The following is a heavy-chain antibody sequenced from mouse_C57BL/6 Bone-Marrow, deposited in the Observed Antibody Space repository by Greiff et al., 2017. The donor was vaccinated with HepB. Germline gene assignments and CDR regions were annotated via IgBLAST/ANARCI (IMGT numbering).Heavy chain of an antibody. Sequence: EVKLMESGGGLVQPGESLKLSCESNEYEFPSHDMSWVRKTPEKRLELVAAINSDGGSTYYPDTMERRFIISRDNTKKTLYLQMSSLRSEDTALYYCARHDYGYDGGDYAMDYWGQGTSVTVSS. J-gene: IGHJ4*01. CDR3: ARHDYGYDGGDYAMDY. V-gene: IGHV5-2*01. D-gene: IGHD2-2*01. CDR2: INSDGGST. CDR1: EYEFPSHD.